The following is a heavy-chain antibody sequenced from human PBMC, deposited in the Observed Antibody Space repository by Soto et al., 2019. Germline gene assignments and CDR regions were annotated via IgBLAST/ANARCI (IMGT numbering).Heavy chain of an antibody. V-gene: IGHV4-31*03. J-gene: IGHJ4*02. CDR3: ARVASYSSSLFY. CDR1: GGSISSGGYY. Sequence: PSETLSLTCTVSGGSISSGGYYWSWIRQHPGKGLEWIGYIYYSGSTYYNPSLKSRVTISVDTSKNQFSLKLSSVTAADTAVYYCARVASYSSSLFYWGQGTLVPSPQ. CDR2: IYYSGST. D-gene: IGHD6-13*01.